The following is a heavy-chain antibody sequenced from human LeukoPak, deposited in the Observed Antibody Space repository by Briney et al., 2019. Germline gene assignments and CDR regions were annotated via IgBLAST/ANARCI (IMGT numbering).Heavy chain of an antibody. CDR3: ARGDDILTGNRDWFDP. Sequence: ASVKVSCKASGYTFTGNYVHWVRQAPGQGLGWMGWIKPNSGGTNYARKFQGRVSMTRDTSISTAYLEMSRLRSDDTAVYYCARGDDILTGNRDWFDPWGQGTLVTVFS. J-gene: IGHJ5*02. D-gene: IGHD3-9*01. CDR2: IKPNSGGT. V-gene: IGHV1-2*02. CDR1: GYTFTGNY.